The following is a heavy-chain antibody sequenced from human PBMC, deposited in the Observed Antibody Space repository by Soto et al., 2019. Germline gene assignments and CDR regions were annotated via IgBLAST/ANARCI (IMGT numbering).Heavy chain of an antibody. CDR3: AKDGRDSSGNFIPFDY. D-gene: IGHD3-22*01. J-gene: IGHJ4*02. Sequence: PGGSLRLSCAASGFTFSTYGMNWVRQAPGKGLEWVSIISPSGGETYYSDSVKGRLTISRDNSKNALYLQMNSLRAEDTAIYYCAKDGRDSSGNFIPFDYWGQGTLVTVSS. V-gene: IGHV3-23*01. CDR2: ISPSGGET. CDR1: GFTFSTYG.